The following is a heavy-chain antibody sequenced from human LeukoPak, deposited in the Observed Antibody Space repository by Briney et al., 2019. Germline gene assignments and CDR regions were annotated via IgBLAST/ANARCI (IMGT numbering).Heavy chain of an antibody. J-gene: IGHJ4*02. CDR3: ASDSPGYDSGSYFAY. D-gene: IGHD2-15*01. CDR2: ISGSGGST. CDR1: GFTFSSYA. V-gene: IGHV3-23*01. Sequence: GGSLRLSCAASGFTFSSYAMSWVRQAPGKGLEWVSGISGSGGSTYYADSVKGRFTISRDNSKNTLYLQMNSLRAEDTAVYYCASDSPGYDSGSYFAYWGQGTLVTVSS.